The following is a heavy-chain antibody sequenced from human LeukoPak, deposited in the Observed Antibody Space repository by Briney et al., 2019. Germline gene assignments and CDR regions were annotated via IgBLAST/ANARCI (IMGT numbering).Heavy chain of an antibody. CDR1: GFPFSSYW. Sequence: GGSLRLSCVASGFPFSSYWMTWVRQAPGKGLEWVANIKQDGSKKSYVDSVKGRFTISRDNAKNSLYLQMNSLRAEDTAVYYCASYDEGMDVWGQGTTVTVSS. V-gene: IGHV3-7*01. CDR3: ASYDEGMDV. CDR2: IKQDGSKK. J-gene: IGHJ6*02. D-gene: IGHD5-12*01.